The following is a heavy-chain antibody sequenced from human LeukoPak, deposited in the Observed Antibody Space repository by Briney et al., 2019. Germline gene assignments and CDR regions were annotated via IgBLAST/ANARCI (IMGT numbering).Heavy chain of an antibody. CDR2: INPNSGAT. D-gene: IGHD3-22*01. V-gene: IGHV1-2*02. CDR1: GYTFTGYY. CDR3: ARGSPPRVYYDRSGYYSYYFDY. Sequence: GASVKVSCKASGYTFTGYYMHWVRQAPGQGLEWMGWINPNSGATNYAQNFQGRVTMTRDTSISTAYMELRSLRSDDTAVYYCARGSPPRVYYDRSGYYSYYFDYWGQGTLVTVSS. J-gene: IGHJ4*02.